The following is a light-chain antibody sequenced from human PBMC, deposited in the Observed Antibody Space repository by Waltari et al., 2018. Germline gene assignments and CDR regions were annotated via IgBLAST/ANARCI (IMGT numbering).Light chain of an antibody. CDR2: ELR. CDR1: SSDVGHYNV. J-gene: IGLJ1*01. Sequence: QPALTPPASASGSPGQSLTLSCTGTSSDVGHYNVFSWYQQYPGQAPKFIIYELREGPSGVSNRFSGSKSGNTASLTISGLQAEDEADYYCCSYAGGTTYVFGTGTKVTVL. CDR3: CSYAGGTTYV. V-gene: IGLV2-23*02.